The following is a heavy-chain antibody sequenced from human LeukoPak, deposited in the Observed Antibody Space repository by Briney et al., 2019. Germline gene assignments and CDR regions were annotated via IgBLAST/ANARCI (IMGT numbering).Heavy chain of an antibody. CDR1: RFTLRTYT. CDR3: VRGWRAGLSAFDF. Sequence: GGSLRLSCGASRFTLRTYTMQWVGEPPGKGREGVALISYDGTYKYYADPVKGRFTISRDNDKNPLFLKMKSLRVEDTAIYYCVRGWRAGLSAFDFWGQGTMVIVSS. CDR2: ISYDGTYK. D-gene: IGHD6-19*01. J-gene: IGHJ3*01. V-gene: IGHV3-30*03.